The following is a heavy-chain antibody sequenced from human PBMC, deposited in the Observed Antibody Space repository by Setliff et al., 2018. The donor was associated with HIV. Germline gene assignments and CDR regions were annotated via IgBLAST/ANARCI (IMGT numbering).Heavy chain of an antibody. J-gene: IGHJ6*02. CDR1: GYIFVRYY. D-gene: IGHD3-3*01. CDR3: ARDVRDGFEEWFSTLDDGMDV. Sequence: ASVKVSCKTSGYIFVRYYIFWVRQAPGQGLEWMGNINPHTGVIRYAEKFQGRVTMTRDTSISTIYMELSRLRSDDTAVYYCARDVRDGFEEWFSTLDDGMDVWGQGTTVTVSS. V-gene: IGHV1-2*02. CDR2: INPHTGVI.